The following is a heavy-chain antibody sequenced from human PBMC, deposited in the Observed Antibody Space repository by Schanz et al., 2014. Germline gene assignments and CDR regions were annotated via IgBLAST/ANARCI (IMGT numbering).Heavy chain of an antibody. CDR2: IYGGGIT. Sequence: EVQLVESGGGLVQPGGSLRLSCAASGFTVSSNYMSWVRQAPGKGLEWVSVIYGGGITYYADSVKGRFTISRDSSRNTLYLQMNSLRAEDTALYYCAKDVYRGYYSVSSDSWGQGTLVTVSS. D-gene: IGHD5-12*01. CDR3: AKDVYRGYYSVSSDS. V-gene: IGHV3-66*01. J-gene: IGHJ5*01. CDR1: GFTVSSNY.